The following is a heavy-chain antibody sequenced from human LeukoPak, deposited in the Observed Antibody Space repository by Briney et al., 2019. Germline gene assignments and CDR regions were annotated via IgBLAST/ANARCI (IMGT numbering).Heavy chain of an antibody. CDR3: ASVPWLGVVVPT. CDR1: GGSTSSYY. D-gene: IGHD2-2*01. Sequence: SETLSLTCTVSGGSTSSYYWSWIRQPAGKGLEWIGRIYTSGSTNYNPSLKSRVTMSVDTSKNQFSLKLSSVTAADTAVYYCASVPWLGVVVPTWGQGTLVTVSS. V-gene: IGHV4-4*07. J-gene: IGHJ5*02. CDR2: IYTSGST.